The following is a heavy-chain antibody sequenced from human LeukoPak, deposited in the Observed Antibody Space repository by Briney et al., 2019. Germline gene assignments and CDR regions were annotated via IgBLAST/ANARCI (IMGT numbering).Heavy chain of an antibody. V-gene: IGHV4-4*07. Sequence: SETLSLTCSVSGASTTIYFCNWIRQRVGKGLEGIGRMSLSGITNFNPSLKSRVTMSVDTSKNQFSLNLTSVTAADTAVYFCARARREFYVDNSGLREYYYYMDVWGKGTTVIASS. J-gene: IGHJ6*03. CDR1: GASTTIYF. D-gene: IGHD3-22*01. CDR2: MSLSGIT. CDR3: ARARREFYVDNSGLREYYYYMDV.